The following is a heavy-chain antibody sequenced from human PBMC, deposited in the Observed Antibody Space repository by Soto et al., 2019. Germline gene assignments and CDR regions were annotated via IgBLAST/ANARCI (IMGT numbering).Heavy chain of an antibody. J-gene: IGHJ4*02. CDR2: MNPYSGNT. V-gene: IGHV1-8*01. CDR1: GYTFTSYD. D-gene: IGHD5-12*01. CDR3: ARGERWLRFGFGY. Sequence: QVQLVQSGAEVKKPGASVKVSCKASGYTFTSYDINWVRQATGQGLEWMGWMNPYSGNTGYAQKFQGRVXXTXNNXISTAYMELSSLRSEDTAVYYCARGERWLRFGFGYWGQGTLVTVSS.